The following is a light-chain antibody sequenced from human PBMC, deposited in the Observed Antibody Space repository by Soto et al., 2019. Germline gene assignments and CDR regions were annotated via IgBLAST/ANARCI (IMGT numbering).Light chain of an antibody. V-gene: IGLV2-8*01. J-gene: IGLJ3*02. CDR2: EVS. CDR1: SSDVGTYNY. CDR3: SSYVGNSNLL. Sequence: QSALTQPPSASGSPGQSVTISCTGSSSDVGTYNYVSWYQQHPGKPPKLMIYEVSERPSGVPDRFSGSKSGNTASLTVSGRQAEDEADYYCSSYVGNSNLLFGGGTKLTVL.